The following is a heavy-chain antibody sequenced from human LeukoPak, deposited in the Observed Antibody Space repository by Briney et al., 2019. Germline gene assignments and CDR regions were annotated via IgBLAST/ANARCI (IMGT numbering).Heavy chain of an antibody. V-gene: IGHV3-48*03. D-gene: IGHD2-2*01. CDR3: ARVMGRYCSSTSCYVDY. CDR2: ISSSGSTI. Sequence: GGSLRLSCAASGFTFSSYEMNWVRQAPGKGLGWVSYISSSGSTIYYADSVKGRFTISRDNAKNSLYLQMNSLRAEDTAVYYCARVMGRYCSSTSCYVDYWGQGTLVTVSS. J-gene: IGHJ4*02. CDR1: GFTFSSYE.